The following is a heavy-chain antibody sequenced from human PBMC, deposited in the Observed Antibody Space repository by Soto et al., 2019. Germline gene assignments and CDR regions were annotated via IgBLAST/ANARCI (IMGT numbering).Heavy chain of an antibody. CDR2: IYYSGST. CDR1: GGSISSYY. Sequence: PSETLSLTCTVSGGSISSYYWSWIRQPPGKGLEWIGYIYYSGSTNYNPSLKSRVTISVDTSKNQFSLKLSSVTAADTAVYYCARRITIFGVDNNWFDPWGQGTLVTVSS. J-gene: IGHJ5*02. D-gene: IGHD3-3*01. V-gene: IGHV4-59*08. CDR3: ARRITIFGVDNNWFDP.